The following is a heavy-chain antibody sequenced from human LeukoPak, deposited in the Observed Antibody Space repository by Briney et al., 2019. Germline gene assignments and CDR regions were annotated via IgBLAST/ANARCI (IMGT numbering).Heavy chain of an antibody. D-gene: IGHD6-13*01. Sequence: PGGSLRLSCAASGFTFSSYAMHWVRQAPGKGLEWVSFISSDGSQKYYADSVKGRFTISRDNAKNSLYLQMNSLRAEDTAVYYCARAREYSSSWFNYWGQGTLVTVSS. V-gene: IGHV3-30*12. CDR3: ARAREYSSSWFNY. CDR1: GFTFSSYA. J-gene: IGHJ4*02. CDR2: ISSDGSQK.